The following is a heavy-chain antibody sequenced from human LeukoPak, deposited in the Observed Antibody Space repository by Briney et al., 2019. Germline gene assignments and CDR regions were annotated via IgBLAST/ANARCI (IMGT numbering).Heavy chain of an antibody. Sequence: ASVKVSCTASGYTFTDSYIHWVRQAPGQGLEWMGWINPNSGGPNYAQKFQGRVTMTRDTSVNTAYMELSRLRSDDTAVYYCARGHDYVWGSPHYWGQGTLVTVSS. CDR1: GYTFTDSY. J-gene: IGHJ4*02. V-gene: IGHV1-2*02. D-gene: IGHD3-16*01. CDR3: ARGHDYVWGSPHY. CDR2: INPNSGGP.